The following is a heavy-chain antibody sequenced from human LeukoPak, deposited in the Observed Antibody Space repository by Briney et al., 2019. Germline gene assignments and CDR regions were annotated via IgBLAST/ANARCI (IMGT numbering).Heavy chain of an antibody. V-gene: IGHV3-30-3*01. J-gene: IGHJ4*02. Sequence: PGGSLRLSCAASGFTFSSYAMHWVRQAPGKGLEWVAVISYDGSNKYYADSVKGRFTISRDNSKNTLYLQMNSLRAEDTAVYYCARDRWSQVGKGYFDYWGQGTLVTVSS. CDR1: GFTFSSYA. CDR2: ISYDGSNK. D-gene: IGHD4-23*01. CDR3: ARDRWSQVGKGYFDY.